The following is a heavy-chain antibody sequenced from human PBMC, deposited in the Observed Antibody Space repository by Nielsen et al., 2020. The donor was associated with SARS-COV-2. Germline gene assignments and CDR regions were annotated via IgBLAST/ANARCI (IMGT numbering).Heavy chain of an antibody. V-gene: IGHV4-39*01. CDR3: ARRTPQMEPTRPGYFDY. CDR2: IYYSGST. D-gene: IGHD1-26*01. Sequence: SETLSLTCTVSGGSISSSSYYWGWIRQPPGKGLEWIGSIYYSGSTYYNPSLKSRVTISVDTSKNQFSLKLSSVTAADTAVYYCARRTPQMEPTRPGYFDYWGQGTLVTVSS. CDR1: GGSISSSSYY. J-gene: IGHJ4*02.